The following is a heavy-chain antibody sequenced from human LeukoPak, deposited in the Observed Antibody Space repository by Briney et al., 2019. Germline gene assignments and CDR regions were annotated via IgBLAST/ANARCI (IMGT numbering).Heavy chain of an antibody. CDR2: ISAYNGNT. J-gene: IGHJ4*02. D-gene: IGHD3-9*01. CDR3: ARVGYFDWLLYFDY. CDR1: GYTFTVYF. V-gene: IGHV1-18*04. Sequence: GASVKVSCKASGYTFTVYFMHWVRQAPGQGLEWMGWISAYNGNTNYAQKLQGRVTMTTDTSTSTAYMELRSLRSDDTAVYYCARVGYFDWLLYFDYWGQGTLVTVSS.